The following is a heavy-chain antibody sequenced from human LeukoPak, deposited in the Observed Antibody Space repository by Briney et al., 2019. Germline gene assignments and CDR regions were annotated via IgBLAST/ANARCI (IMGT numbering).Heavy chain of an antibody. J-gene: IGHJ3*02. Sequence: PGGSLRLSCTASRFTYSDYYMGWIRQAPGKGLEWVSYISSSGSRTYYADSVEGRFTISRDNAKNSLYLQMNSLRAEDTAVYYCARALYDAFDIWGQGTVVTVSS. D-gene: IGHD3-16*01. CDR2: ISSSGSRT. V-gene: IGHV3-11*01. CDR3: ARALYDAFDI. CDR1: RFTYSDYY.